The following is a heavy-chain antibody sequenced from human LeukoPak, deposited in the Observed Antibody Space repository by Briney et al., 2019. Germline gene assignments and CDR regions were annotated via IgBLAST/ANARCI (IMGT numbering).Heavy chain of an antibody. Sequence: PSETLSLTCTVSGGSISSYYWSWIRRPPGKGPEWIGYIYHSGGNTHYNPSLKSRVTISVDTSKNQFSLKLSSVTAADTAVYFCAGRAAGENYFDYWGQGALVTVSS. J-gene: IGHJ4*02. CDR2: IYHSGGNT. V-gene: IGHV4-59*08. CDR1: GGSISSYY. CDR3: AGRAAGENYFDY. D-gene: IGHD1-26*01.